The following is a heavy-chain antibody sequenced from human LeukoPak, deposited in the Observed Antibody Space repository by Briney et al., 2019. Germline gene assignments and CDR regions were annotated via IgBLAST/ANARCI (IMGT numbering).Heavy chain of an antibody. D-gene: IGHD3-22*01. J-gene: IGHJ3*01. CDR1: GGSISSGDYY. V-gene: IGHV4-30-4*01. CDR2: IYYTGST. CDR3: ARDNYDSSGYYEHALDL. Sequence: SQTLSLTCTVSGGSISSGDYYWTWIRQPPGKGLEWIAYIYYTGSTYYNPSLKSRVTISVDTSKNQFSLKMTSLTAADTAVYYCARDNYDSSGYYEHALDLWGQGTMITVSS.